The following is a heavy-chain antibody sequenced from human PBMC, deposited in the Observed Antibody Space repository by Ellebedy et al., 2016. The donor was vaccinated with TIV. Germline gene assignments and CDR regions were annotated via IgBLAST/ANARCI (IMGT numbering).Heavy chain of an antibody. J-gene: IGHJ4*02. CDR2: INSNTGNP. V-gene: IGHV7-4-1*02. D-gene: IGHD3-10*01. CDR3: ARIMGAGAGSYYEFDY. Sequence: AASVKVSCKASGYTFTTYAMNWVRQAPGQGLEWMGWINSNTGNPTYAQGFTGRFVFSLDTSVSTAYLQISSLKPEDTAVYYWARIMGAGAGSYYEFDYWGQGTLVTVSP. CDR1: GYTFTTYA.